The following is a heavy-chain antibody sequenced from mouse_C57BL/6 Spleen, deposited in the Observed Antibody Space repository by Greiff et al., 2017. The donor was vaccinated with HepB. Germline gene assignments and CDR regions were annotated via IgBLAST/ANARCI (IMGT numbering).Heavy chain of an antibody. CDR1: GYAFSSSW. Sequence: QVQLKQSGPELVKPGASVKISCKASGYAFSSSWMNWVKQRPGKGLEWIGRIYPGDGDTNYNGKFKGKATLTADKSSSTAYMQLSSLTSEDSAVYFCARSGVTTYFDYWGQGTTLTVSS. CDR2: IYPGDGDT. J-gene: IGHJ2*01. V-gene: IGHV1-82*01. D-gene: IGHD2-2*01. CDR3: ARSGVTTYFDY.